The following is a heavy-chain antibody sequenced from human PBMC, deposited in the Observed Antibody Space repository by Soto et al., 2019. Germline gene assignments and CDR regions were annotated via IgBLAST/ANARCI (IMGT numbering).Heavy chain of an antibody. CDR3: ARVTMVIRDSDHFGVDV. J-gene: IGHJ6*02. D-gene: IGHD4-17*01. CDR2: ISHTGTT. V-gene: IGHV4-38-2*02. Sequence: SETLSLTCFVSGFPISSPYSWGWIRQPPGKGLEWIGSISHTGTTSYSPSLTSRVSISVDTSKNQVSLKLTSVTAADTAVYFCARVTMVIRDSDHFGVDVRGHGTTVTVSS. CDR1: GFPISSPYS.